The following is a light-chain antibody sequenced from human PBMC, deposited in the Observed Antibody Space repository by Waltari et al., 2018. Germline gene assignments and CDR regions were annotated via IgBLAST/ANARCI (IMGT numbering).Light chain of an antibody. J-gene: IGLJ1*01. Sequence: QSVLTQPPSASGTPGQRVTVSCSGSSSTIGSNSVTWYQHLPGTAPKLLIYNNNEWPSGVPDRFSASKSGTSASLAISGLQSEDEADYYCASWDDSLNGLVFGTGTKVIAL. CDR2: NNN. V-gene: IGLV1-44*01. CDR1: SSTIGSNS. CDR3: ASWDDSLNGLV.